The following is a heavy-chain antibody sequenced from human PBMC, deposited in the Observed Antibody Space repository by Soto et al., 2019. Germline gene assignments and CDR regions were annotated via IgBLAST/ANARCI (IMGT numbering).Heavy chain of an antibody. D-gene: IGHD3-22*01. V-gene: IGHV1-69*13. CDR3: AKDTYHHDSSGYYPQAFDN. J-gene: IGHJ3*02. CDR2: IIPIFGTA. Sequence: SVKVSCKASGGTFSSYAISWVREAPGQGLEWMGGIIPIFGTANYAQKGQGRVTITADESTSTAYMELSNLRSEDTAVYYCAKDTYHHDSSGYYPQAFDNCGQVTIVNVSS. CDR1: GGTFSSYA.